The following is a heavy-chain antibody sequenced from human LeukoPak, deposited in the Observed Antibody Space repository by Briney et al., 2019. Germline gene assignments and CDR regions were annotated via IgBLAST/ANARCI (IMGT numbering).Heavy chain of an antibody. CDR1: GGSISSSSYY. J-gene: IGHJ4*02. CDR3: GRAGSGGRDGYNSVF. V-gene: IGHV4-39*01. D-gene: IGHD5-24*01. CDR2: IYYSGST. Sequence: PSETLSLTCTVSGGSISSSSYYWGWIRQPPGKGLEWIGSIYYSGSTYYNPSLKSRVTISVDTSKNQFSLKLSSVTAADTAVYYCGRAGSGGRDGYNSVFWGQGTLVSVSS.